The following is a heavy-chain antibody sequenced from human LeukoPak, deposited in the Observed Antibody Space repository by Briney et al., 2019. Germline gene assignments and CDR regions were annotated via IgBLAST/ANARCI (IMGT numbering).Heavy chain of an antibody. Sequence: SETLSLTCTVSGGSISSSSYYWGWIRQPPGKGLEWIGSIYYSGSTYYNPSLKSRVTISVDTSKNQFSLKLSSVTAADTAVYYCARSIAAPRTHRKIDYWGQGTLVTVSS. D-gene: IGHD6-6*01. V-gene: IGHV4-39*07. CDR3: ARSIAAPRTHRKIDY. CDR2: IYYSGST. J-gene: IGHJ4*02. CDR1: GGSISSSSYY.